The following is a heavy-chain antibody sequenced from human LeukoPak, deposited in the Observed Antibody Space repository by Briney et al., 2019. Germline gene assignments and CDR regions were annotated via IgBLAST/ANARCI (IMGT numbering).Heavy chain of an antibody. Sequence: GGSLRLSCAASGFTFYSYAMHWVRQAPGKGLEWVAIISYEGRNKYYGDSVKGRFTISRDNSKNTLYLQLNSLRAEDTAVYYCATDGSARSNYYYYYMDVWGKGTTVTVSS. CDR2: ISYEGRNK. D-gene: IGHD3-10*01. CDR3: ATDGSARSNYYYYYMDV. CDR1: GFTFYSYA. V-gene: IGHV3-30*04. J-gene: IGHJ6*03.